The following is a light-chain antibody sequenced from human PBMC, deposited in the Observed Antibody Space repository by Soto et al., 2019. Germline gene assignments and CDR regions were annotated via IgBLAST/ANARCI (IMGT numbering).Light chain of an antibody. CDR2: KAS. Sequence: DIQMTQSPSTLSGSVGDRVTITCRASQTISSWLAWYQQKPGKAPKLLIYKASTLKSGVPSRFSGSGSGTEFTLTLSSLQPDDLATYYCQHYNSYSEAFGQGTKVDIK. CDR1: QTISSW. J-gene: IGKJ1*01. CDR3: QHYNSYSEA. V-gene: IGKV1-5*03.